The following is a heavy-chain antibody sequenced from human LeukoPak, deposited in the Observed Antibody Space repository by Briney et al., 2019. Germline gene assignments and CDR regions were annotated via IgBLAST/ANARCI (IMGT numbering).Heavy chain of an antibody. CDR3: AKVPNWGRSGKFDY. D-gene: IGHD7-27*01. J-gene: IGHJ4*02. CDR2: ISGSAVTT. Sequence: GGSLRLSCAASGFTSSSYAMSWVRQAPGKGLEWVSAISGSAVTTYYSDSVKGRFTISRDNSKNTLYLQMNSLRVEDTAVYYCAKVPNWGRSGKFDYWGQGTLVTVSS. V-gene: IGHV3-23*01. CDR1: GFTSSSYA.